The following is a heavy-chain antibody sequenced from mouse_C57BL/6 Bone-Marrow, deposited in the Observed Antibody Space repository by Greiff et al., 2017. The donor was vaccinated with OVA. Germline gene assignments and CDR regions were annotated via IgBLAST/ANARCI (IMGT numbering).Heavy chain of an antibody. J-gene: IGHJ1*03. CDR1: GYTFTSYW. Sequence: QVQLQQPGAELVKPGASVKMSCKASGYTFTSYWITWVKQRPGQGLEWIGDIYPGSGSTNYNEKFKSKATLTVDTSSSTAYMQISSLTSEDAAVYYCARSYYYGSSHWYFDVWGTGTTVTVSS. CDR3: ARSYYYGSSHWYFDV. D-gene: IGHD1-1*01. CDR2: IYPGSGST. V-gene: IGHV1-55*01.